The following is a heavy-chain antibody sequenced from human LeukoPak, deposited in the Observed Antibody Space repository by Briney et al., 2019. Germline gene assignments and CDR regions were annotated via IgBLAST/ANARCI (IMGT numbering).Heavy chain of an antibody. J-gene: IGHJ4*02. V-gene: IGHV3-74*01. Sequence: PGGSLRLSCAASGFTFSSFWMHWVRQAPGKGLVWVSRINADGKNTTYADSVKGRFTISRDNAKNTLYLQMSSLRAEDTAIYYCANRIHGPSDYWGQGTLVTVSS. CDR1: GFTFSSFW. CDR2: INADGKNT. D-gene: IGHD2/OR15-2a*01. CDR3: ANRIHGPSDY.